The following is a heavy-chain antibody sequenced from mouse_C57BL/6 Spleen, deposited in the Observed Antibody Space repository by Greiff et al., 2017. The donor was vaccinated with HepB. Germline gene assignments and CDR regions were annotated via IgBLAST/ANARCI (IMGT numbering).Heavy chain of an antibody. D-gene: IGHD4-1*01. Sequence: QVQLKQSGAELARPGASVKMSCKASGYTFTSYTMHWVKQRPGQGLEWIGYINPSSGYTKYNQKFKDKATLTADKSSSTAYMQLSSLTSEDSAVYYCARSWEGFAYWGQGTLVTVSA. V-gene: IGHV1-4*01. CDR2: INPSSGYT. CDR3: ARSWEGFAY. CDR1: GYTFTSYT. J-gene: IGHJ3*01.